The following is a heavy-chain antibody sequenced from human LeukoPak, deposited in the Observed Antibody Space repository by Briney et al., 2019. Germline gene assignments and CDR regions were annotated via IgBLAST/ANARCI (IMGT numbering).Heavy chain of an antibody. V-gene: IGHV4-59*01. D-gene: IGHD3-22*01. CDR2: IYYSGST. J-gene: IGHJ5*02. CDR3: ARDLTYYYDSSGRANWFDP. Sequence: SETLSLTCAVYGGSFSGYYWSWIRQPPGKGLEWIGYIYYSGSTNYNPSLKSRVTISVDTSKNQFSLKLSSVTAADTAVYYCARDLTYYYDSSGRANWFDPWGQGTLVTVSS. CDR1: GGSFSGYY.